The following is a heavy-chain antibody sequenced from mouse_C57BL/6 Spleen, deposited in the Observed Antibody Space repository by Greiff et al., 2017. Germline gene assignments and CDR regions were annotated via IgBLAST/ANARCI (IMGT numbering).Heavy chain of an antibody. J-gene: IGHJ1*03. Sequence: QVQLQQPGAELVMPGASVKLSCKASGYTFTSYWMHWVKQRPGQGLEWIGEIDPSDSYTNYNQKFKGKSTLTVDKSSSTAYMQLSSLTSEDPAVYYCARGGYGSSHWYFDVWGTGTTVTVSS. CDR1: GYTFTSYW. CDR3: ARGGYGSSHWYFDV. D-gene: IGHD1-1*01. CDR2: IDPSDSYT. V-gene: IGHV1-69*01.